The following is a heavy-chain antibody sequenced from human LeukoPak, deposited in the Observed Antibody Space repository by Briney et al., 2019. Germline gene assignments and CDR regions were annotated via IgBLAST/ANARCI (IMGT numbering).Heavy chain of an antibody. CDR3: ARDQDGTVTTGYYYYYMDV. V-gene: IGHV4-4*07. J-gene: IGHJ6*03. D-gene: IGHD4-17*01. CDR2: IYTSGST. CDR1: GGSISSYN. Sequence: SQTLSLTCTVSGGSISSYNWSWIRQPAGKGLERIGRIYTSGSTNYNPSLKSRVTMSVDTSKNQFALKLSSVTAADTAVYYCARDQDGTVTTGYYYYYMDVWGKGTTVTVSS.